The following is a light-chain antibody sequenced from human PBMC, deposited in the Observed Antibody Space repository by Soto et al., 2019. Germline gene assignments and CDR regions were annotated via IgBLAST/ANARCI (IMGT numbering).Light chain of an antibody. V-gene: IGKV3D-20*02. Sequence: EFVLTQSPGTLSLSPGERATLSCRASQTVRNNYLAWYQQKPGQAPRLLIYDASSRATGIPDRFSGGGSGTEFNLTISSLQSEDFGVYYCQQRSSWPPTFGQGTRLEIK. CDR1: QTVRNNY. CDR2: DAS. J-gene: IGKJ5*01. CDR3: QQRSSWPPT.